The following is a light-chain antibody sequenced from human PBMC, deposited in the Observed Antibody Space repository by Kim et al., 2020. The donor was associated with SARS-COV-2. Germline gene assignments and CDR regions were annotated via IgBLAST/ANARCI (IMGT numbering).Light chain of an antibody. CDR3: QQYGSSPET. CDR2: GAS. V-gene: IGKV3-20*01. J-gene: IGKJ1*01. Sequence: FPGERAALPCRARQSVSSNYLAWYQQKPGQAPRLLIYGASSRATGIPDRFSGSGSGTDFTLTISRLEPEDFAVYHCQQYGSSPETFGQGTKVDIK. CDR1: QSVSSNY.